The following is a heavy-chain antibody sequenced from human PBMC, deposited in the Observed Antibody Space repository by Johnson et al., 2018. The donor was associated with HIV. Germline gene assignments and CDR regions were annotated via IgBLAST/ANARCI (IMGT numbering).Heavy chain of an antibody. Sequence: QVQLVESGGGVVQPGESLRLSCAASGFTFSNYGMHWVRQAPGKGLEWVAFIGNDGSKKYYVDSVKGRFTISRENSRNTLYLQMTKWRTEETAVYYGARTLRRYSSSWYSAFVIWGQGTMVTVSS. CDR3: ARTLRRYSSSWYSAFVI. CDR1: GFTFSNYG. V-gene: IGHV3-30*02. D-gene: IGHD6-13*01. J-gene: IGHJ3*02. CDR2: IGNDGSKK.